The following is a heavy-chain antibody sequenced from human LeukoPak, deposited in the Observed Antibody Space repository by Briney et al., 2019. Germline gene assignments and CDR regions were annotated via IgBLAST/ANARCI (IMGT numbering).Heavy chain of an antibody. D-gene: IGHD2-2*01. V-gene: IGHV1-2*02. CDR1: GYTFTGYY. J-gene: IGHJ4*02. Sequence: ASVKVSCKASGYTFTGYYMHWVRQAPGQGLEWMGWINPNSGGTNYAQKFQGRVTMTRDTSISTAYMELSRLRSDDTAVYYCARATDCSSTSCFLLTDYWGQGTLVTVSS. CDR3: ARATDCSSTSCFLLTDY. CDR2: INPNSGGT.